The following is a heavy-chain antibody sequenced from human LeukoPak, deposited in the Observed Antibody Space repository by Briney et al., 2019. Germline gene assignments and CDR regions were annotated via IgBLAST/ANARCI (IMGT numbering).Heavy chain of an antibody. J-gene: IGHJ4*02. V-gene: IGHV3-23*01. CDR1: GFTFSSYA. Sequence: GGSLRLSCAASGFTFSSYAMSWVRQAPGKGVEWVSAISGSGGSTYYADSVKGRFTISKDNAKNTVYLQMNSLRAEDTAVYYCVSFYETYWGRGTLVTVSS. D-gene: IGHD2/OR15-2a*01. CDR3: VSFYETY. CDR2: ISGSGGST.